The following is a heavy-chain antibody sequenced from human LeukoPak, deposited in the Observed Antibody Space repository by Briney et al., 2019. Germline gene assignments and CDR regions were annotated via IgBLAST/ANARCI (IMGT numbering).Heavy chain of an antibody. V-gene: IGHV3-23*01. CDR3: AKDDAWGRFYH. D-gene: IGHD3-16*01. CDR1: GFTFSDNY. J-gene: IGHJ1*01. CDR2: ISGNGGVI. Sequence: GGSLRLSCAASGFTFSDNYMTWVRQAPGKGLEWLSYISGNGGVIQYADSVKGRFTVTRDNSRNTLHLQMNSLRVEDTGVYYCAKDDAWGRFYHWGQGTLVTVSS.